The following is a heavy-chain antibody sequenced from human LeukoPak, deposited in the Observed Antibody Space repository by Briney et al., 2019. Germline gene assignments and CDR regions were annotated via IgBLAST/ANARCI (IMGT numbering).Heavy chain of an antibody. Sequence: SETLSLTCTVSSCSIGGYHLSWIRQSPGKGLEWIGYIYYSGSTNYSPSLKSRVTISADTSHDQFSLKLTSVTAICTPVYYCARHKAFSEGGSGAFDSWGQGARVTVSS. CDR3: ARHKAFSEGGSGAFDS. CDR2: IYYSGST. V-gene: IGHV4-59*08. J-gene: IGHJ4*02. CDR1: SCSIGGYH. D-gene: IGHD3-10*01.